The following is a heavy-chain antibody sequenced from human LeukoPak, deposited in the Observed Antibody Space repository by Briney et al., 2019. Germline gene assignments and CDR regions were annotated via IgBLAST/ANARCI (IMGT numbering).Heavy chain of an antibody. D-gene: IGHD1-26*01. CDR1: GGPITSHF. J-gene: IGHJ4*02. CDR3: AIDGPTSTAPFDY. V-gene: IGHV4-59*11. CDR2: FYHAGNS. Sequence: PSETLSLTCTVSGGPITSHFWSWIRQPPGEGLEWIGNFYHAGNSNLNPSLKSRVTMSIDTSKNQFSLKLRSMTAVDTAVYYCAIDGPTSTAPFDYWGQGTLVTVSS.